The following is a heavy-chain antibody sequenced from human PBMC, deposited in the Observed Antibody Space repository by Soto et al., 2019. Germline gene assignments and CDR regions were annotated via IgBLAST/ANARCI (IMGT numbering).Heavy chain of an antibody. J-gene: IGHJ4*02. Sequence: ASLKVSCKASGYTFTSYDINWVRQATGQGLEWMGWMNPNSGNTGYAQKFQGRVTMTRNTSISTAYMELSSLRSEDTAVYYCARGSIKDYSNYDPYYFDYWGQGTLVTVSS. CDR1: GYTFTSYD. CDR3: ARGSIKDYSNYDPYYFDY. CDR2: MNPNSGNT. D-gene: IGHD4-4*01. V-gene: IGHV1-8*01.